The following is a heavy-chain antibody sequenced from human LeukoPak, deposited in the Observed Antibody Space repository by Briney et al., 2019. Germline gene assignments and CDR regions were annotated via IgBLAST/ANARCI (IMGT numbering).Heavy chain of an antibody. D-gene: IGHD6-13*01. Sequence: SVKVSCKASRGTFSSYAISWVRQAPGQGLEWMGGIIPILGTANYAQKFQGRVTITADKSTSTAYMELSSLRSEDTAVYYCARGGYSAGSWYLFHYFDYWGQRTLVTVSS. CDR1: RGTFSSYA. J-gene: IGHJ4*02. CDR3: ARGGYSAGSWYLFHYFDY. CDR2: IIPILGTA. V-gene: IGHV1-69*06.